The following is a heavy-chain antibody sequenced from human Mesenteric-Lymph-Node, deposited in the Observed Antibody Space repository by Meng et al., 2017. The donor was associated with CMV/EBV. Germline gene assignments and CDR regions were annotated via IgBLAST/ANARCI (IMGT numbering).Heavy chain of an antibody. CDR2: IYSGGNT. D-gene: IGHD4-17*01. V-gene: IGHV3-66*02. J-gene: IGHJ3*02. Sequence: GESLKISCAASGFTFSSYWMSWARQAPGKGLEWVSIIYSGGNTYYADSVKGRFTISRDNSKNTLYLQMNSLRAEDTAVYYCARRDYGKNDAFDIWGQGTMVTVSS. CDR1: GFTFSSYW. CDR3: ARRDYGKNDAFDI.